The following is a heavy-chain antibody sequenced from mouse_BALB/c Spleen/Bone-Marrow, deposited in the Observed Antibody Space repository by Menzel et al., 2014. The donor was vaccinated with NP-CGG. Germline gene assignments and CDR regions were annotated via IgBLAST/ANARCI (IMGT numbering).Heavy chain of an antibody. CDR1: GFNIKDTY. Sequence: VQLQQSGAELVKPGASVKLSCTASGFNIKDTYMHWVKQRPEQGLEWIGRIVPANGNTKYDPKFQGKATITADTSSNTAYLQLSSLTSEDTAVYYCAFYYYGSSLFAYWGQGTLVTVSA. CDR3: AFYYYGSSLFAY. V-gene: IGHV14-3*02. CDR2: IVPANGNT. J-gene: IGHJ3*01. D-gene: IGHD1-1*01.